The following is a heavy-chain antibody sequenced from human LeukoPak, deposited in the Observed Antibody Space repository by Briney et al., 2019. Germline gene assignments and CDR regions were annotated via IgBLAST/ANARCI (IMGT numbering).Heavy chain of an antibody. CDR2: INHSGST. D-gene: IGHD3-10*01. CDR1: GGSISSYY. J-gene: IGHJ3*01. V-gene: IGHV4-34*01. CDR3: ARGRGV. Sequence: PSETLSLTCTVSGGSISSYYWSWIRQPPGKGLEWIGEINHSGSTNYNPSLKSRVTISVDTSKNQFSLKLSSVTAADTAVYYCARGRGVWGQGTMVTVSS.